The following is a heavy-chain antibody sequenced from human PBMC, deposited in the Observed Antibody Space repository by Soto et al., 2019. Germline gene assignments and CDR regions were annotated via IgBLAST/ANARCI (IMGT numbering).Heavy chain of an antibody. J-gene: IGHJ2*01. CDR2: IIPIFGTA. CDR1: GGTFSSYA. CDR3: ARGGGDYYYSSGLNHYWYFDL. Sequence: QVQLVQSGAEVKKPGSSVKVSCKASGGTFSSYAISWVRQAPGQGLEWMGGIIPIFGTANYAQKFQGRVTITADESTSTAYMELSSLRSEDTAVYYCARGGGDYYYSSGLNHYWYFDLWGRCTLVTVSS. V-gene: IGHV1-69*01. D-gene: IGHD3-22*01.